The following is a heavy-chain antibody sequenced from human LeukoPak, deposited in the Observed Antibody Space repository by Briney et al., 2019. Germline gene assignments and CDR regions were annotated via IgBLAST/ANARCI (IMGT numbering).Heavy chain of an antibody. J-gene: IGHJ5*02. D-gene: IGHD3-10*01. Sequence: ASVKVSCKASGYTFTSYGISSVRQARGQGLAWMGWSSAYNGNTNYAQKLQGRVSMATDTSTSTGYMQLRSLRSADTALYYCARDLDPHRPNYHGAGERNWFDPWGQETLVTVSS. V-gene: IGHV1-18*01. CDR3: ARDLDPHRPNYHGAGERNWFDP. CDR1: GYTFTSYG. CDR2: SSAYNGNT.